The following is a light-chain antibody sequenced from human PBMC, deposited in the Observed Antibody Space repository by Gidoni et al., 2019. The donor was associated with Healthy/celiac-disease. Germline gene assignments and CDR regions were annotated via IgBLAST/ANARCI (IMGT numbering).Light chain of an antibody. V-gene: IGLV3-1*01. CDR3: QAWDSSTAIRV. CDR1: KLGYKY. CDR2: QDS. J-gene: IGLJ1*01. Sequence: SSELTQPPSVSVSAGQTASSTCSGDKLGYKYACWYQQKPGQSPVLVIYQDSKRPSGIPERFSGSNSGNTATLTISGTQAMDEADYYCQAWDSSTAIRVFGTGTKVTVL.